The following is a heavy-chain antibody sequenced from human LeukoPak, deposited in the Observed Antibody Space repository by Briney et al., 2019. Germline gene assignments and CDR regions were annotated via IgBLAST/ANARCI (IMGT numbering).Heavy chain of an antibody. D-gene: IGHD6-13*01. Sequence: SETLSLTCTVSGGSISRSSYYWGWIRQPPGRGLECIGNIYSSGSTYYNPSLKSRVTISVDTSKNHFSLKLSSVTAADTAVYYCARVVTAGSYYFDYWGQGTLVTVSS. CDR1: GGSISRSSYY. CDR3: ARVVTAGSYYFDY. V-gene: IGHV4-39*07. CDR2: IYSSGST. J-gene: IGHJ4*02.